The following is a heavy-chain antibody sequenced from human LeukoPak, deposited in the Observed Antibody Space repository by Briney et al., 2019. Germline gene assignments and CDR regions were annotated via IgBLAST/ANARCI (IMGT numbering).Heavy chain of an antibody. V-gene: IGHV4-4*07. CDR3: ARAPHSSSWSDFDY. Sequence: PSETLSLTCTISGGSISSYYWSWIRQPAGKGLEWIGRIYTSGSTNYNPSLKSRVTMSVDTSKNQFSLKLSSVTAADTAVYYCARAPHSSSWSDFDYWGQGTLVTVSS. J-gene: IGHJ4*02. CDR2: IYTSGST. D-gene: IGHD6-13*01. CDR1: GGSISSYY.